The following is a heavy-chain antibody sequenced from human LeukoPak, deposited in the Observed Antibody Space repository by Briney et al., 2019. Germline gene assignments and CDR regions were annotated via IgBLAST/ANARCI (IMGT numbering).Heavy chain of an antibody. CDR1: GFTFSSYG. CDR3: TRGGGPGLRYFDWLYHYYFDY. V-gene: IGHV3-30*02. J-gene: IGHJ4*02. D-gene: IGHD3-9*01. Sequence: GGSLRLSCAASGFTFSSYGMHWVRQAPGKGLEWVAFIRYDGSNKYYADSVKGRFTISRDNSKNTLYLQMNSLRAEDTAVNYCTRGGGPGLRYFDWLYHYYFDYWGQGTLVTVSS. CDR2: IRYDGSNK.